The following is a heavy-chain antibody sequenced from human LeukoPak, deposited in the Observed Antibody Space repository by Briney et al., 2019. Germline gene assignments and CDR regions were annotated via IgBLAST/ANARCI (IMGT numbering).Heavy chain of an antibody. J-gene: IGHJ6*03. CDR3: AKGTYCSGGSCYPSVYYYYYMDV. Sequence: GGSLRLSCAASGFTFSNYWMSWVRQAPGKGLEWVSAISGSGGSTYYADSVKGRFTISRDNSKNTLYLQVNSLRADDTAVYYCAKGTYCSGGSCYPSVYYYYYMDVWGKGTTVTVSS. CDR1: GFTFSNYW. D-gene: IGHD2-15*01. V-gene: IGHV3-23*01. CDR2: ISGSGGST.